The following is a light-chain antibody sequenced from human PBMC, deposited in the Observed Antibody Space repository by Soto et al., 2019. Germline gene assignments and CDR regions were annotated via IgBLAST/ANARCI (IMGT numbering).Light chain of an antibody. CDR2: AAS. CDR3: QHGYSTPLT. J-gene: IGKJ4*01. CDR1: QSISTY. V-gene: IGKV1-39*01. Sequence: DIQMTQSPSSLSASVGDRVTITCRASQSISTYLHWYQQKPGKAPNLLIYAASTLQSGVPSRFSGSGSGTDFTRTISSLQPEDFATYFCQHGYSTPLTFGGGTKVDIK.